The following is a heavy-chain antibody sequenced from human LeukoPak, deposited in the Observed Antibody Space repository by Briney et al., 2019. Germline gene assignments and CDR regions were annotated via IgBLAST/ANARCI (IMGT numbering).Heavy chain of an antibody. D-gene: IGHD3-10*01. CDR3: ARGSTMVRGGTYYYYYYMDV. CDR2: INHSGST. V-gene: IGHV4-34*01. J-gene: IGHJ6*03. Sequence: PSETLSLTCAAYGGSFSGYDWSWIRQPPGQGLEWMGKINHSGSTNYNPSLKSRVTISVDTSKNQFSLKLSSVTAADTAVYYCARGSTMVRGGTYYYYYYMDVWGKGTTVTVSS. CDR1: GGSFSGYD.